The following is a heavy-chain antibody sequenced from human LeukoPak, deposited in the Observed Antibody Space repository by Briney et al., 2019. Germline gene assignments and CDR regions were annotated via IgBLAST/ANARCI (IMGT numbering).Heavy chain of an antibody. Sequence: GASVKVSCKASGYTFTRNGISWVRQAPGQGLEWMGWISAYNGNTNYAQKLQGRVTMTTDTSTSTAYMELRSLRSDDTAVYYCARDNDFWSGSVYNWFDPWGQGTLVTVSS. CDR3: ARDNDFWSGSVYNWFDP. CDR1: GYTFTRNG. CDR2: ISAYNGNT. D-gene: IGHD3-3*01. J-gene: IGHJ5*02. V-gene: IGHV1-18*01.